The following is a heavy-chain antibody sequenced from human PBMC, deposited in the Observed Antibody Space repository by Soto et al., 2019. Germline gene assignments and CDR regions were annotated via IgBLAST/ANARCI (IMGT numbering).Heavy chain of an antibody. J-gene: IGHJ4*02. CDR2: INHSGST. CDR3: ARGRGYCSSTSCYPDY. V-gene: IGHV4-34*01. Sequence: SETLSLTCAVYGGSFSGYYWSWIRQPPGKGLEWIGEINHSGSTNYNPSLKSRVTISVDTSKNQFSLKLSSVTAADTAVYYCARGRGYCSSTSCYPDYWGQGTLVTVSS. D-gene: IGHD2-2*01. CDR1: GGSFSGYY.